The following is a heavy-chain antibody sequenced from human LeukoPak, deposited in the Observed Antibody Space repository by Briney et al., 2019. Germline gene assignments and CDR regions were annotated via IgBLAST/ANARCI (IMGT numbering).Heavy chain of an antibody. Sequence: KPSETLSHTCAVYGGSFSGYYWSWIRQPPGKGLEWIGEINHSGSTNYNPSLKSRVTISVDTSKNQFSLKLSSVTAADTAEYYCARGQDTAMVADYWGQGTLVTVSS. CDR2: INHSGST. J-gene: IGHJ4*02. CDR3: ARGQDTAMVADY. V-gene: IGHV4-34*01. CDR1: GGSFSGYY. D-gene: IGHD5-18*01.